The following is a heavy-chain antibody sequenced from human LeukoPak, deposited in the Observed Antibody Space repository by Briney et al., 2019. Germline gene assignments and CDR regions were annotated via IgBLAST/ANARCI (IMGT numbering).Heavy chain of an antibody. CDR1: GFTFSSYA. CDR3: AKDLHGDLLYFDWLFSAFDI. V-gene: IGHV3-23*01. D-gene: IGHD3-9*01. Sequence: GGSLRLSWTASGFTFSSYAMSWVRQAPGKGLEWVSAISGSGGSTYYADSVKGRFTISRDNSKNTLYLQMNSLRAEDTAVYYCAKDLHGDLLYFDWLFSAFDIWGQGTMVTVSS. CDR2: ISGSGGST. J-gene: IGHJ3*02.